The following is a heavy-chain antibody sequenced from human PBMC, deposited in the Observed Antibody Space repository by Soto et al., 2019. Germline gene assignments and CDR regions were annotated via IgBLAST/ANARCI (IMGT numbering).Heavy chain of an antibody. D-gene: IGHD2-15*01. V-gene: IGHV1-69*13. J-gene: IGHJ4*02. CDR2: IIPIFGTT. CDR3: ARYWSGGSCYFGVSFDY. Sequence: GASVKVSCKASGGTFSSYAISWVRQAPGQGLEWMGGIIPIFGTTNYAQKFQGRVTITADESTSTAYMELSSLRSEDTAVYYCARYWSGGSCYFGVSFDYWGQATRVTVSS. CDR1: GGTFSSYA.